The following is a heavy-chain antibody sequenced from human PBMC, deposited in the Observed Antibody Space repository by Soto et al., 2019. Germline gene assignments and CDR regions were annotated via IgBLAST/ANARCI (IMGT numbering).Heavy chain of an antibody. J-gene: IGHJ6*02. D-gene: IGHD5-12*01. CDR1: GYTFTSYG. CDR2: ISACNGNT. CDR3: ARDEWLRFDYYGMDV. Sequence: ASVKVSCKASGYTFTSYGISWVRQAPGQGLEWMGWISACNGNTNYAQKLQGRVTMTTDTSTSTAYMELRSLRSDDTAMYYCARDEWLRFDYYGMDVWGQGTTVTVSS. V-gene: IGHV1-18*01.